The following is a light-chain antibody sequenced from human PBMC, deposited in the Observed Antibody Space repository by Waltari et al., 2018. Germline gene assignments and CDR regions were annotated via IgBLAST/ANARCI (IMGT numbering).Light chain of an antibody. J-gene: IGLJ2*01. Sequence: QSALTQPASVSGSPGQSITISCTGTSSYVGRYNYVPWYQQHPGKAPKLLIYDVSHRPSGVPSRFSGSKSGNTASLTISGLQAADEAHYYCNSYASNSNGLFGGGTKLTIL. V-gene: IGLV2-14*03. CDR3: NSYASNSNGL. CDR2: DVS. CDR1: SSYVGRYNY.